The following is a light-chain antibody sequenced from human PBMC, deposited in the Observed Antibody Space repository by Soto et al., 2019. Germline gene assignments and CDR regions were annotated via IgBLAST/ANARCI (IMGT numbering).Light chain of an antibody. CDR1: QTISSW. CDR3: QHYNSYSEA. J-gene: IGKJ1*01. CDR2: KAS. V-gene: IGKV1-5*03. Sequence: DIQMTQSPSPLSGSVGDRVTITCRASQTISSWLAWYQQKPGKAPKLLIYKASTLKGGVPSRFSGSGSGTEFTLTISSLQPDDFATYYCQHYNSYSEAFGQGTKVDIK.